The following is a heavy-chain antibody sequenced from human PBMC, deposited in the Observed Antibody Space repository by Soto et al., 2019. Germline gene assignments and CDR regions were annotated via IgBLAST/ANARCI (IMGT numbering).Heavy chain of an antibody. CDR1: GFTFDDYA. CDR2: ISWDGGST. V-gene: IGHV3-43D*03. D-gene: IGHD3-10*01. CDR3: AKDGRFGELLSPGAYYYYYGMDV. Sequence: GGSLRLSCAASGFTFDDYAMHWVRQAPGKGLEWVSLISWDGGSTYYADSVKGRFTISRDNSKNSLYLQMNSLRAEDTALYYCAKDGRFGELLSPGAYYYYYGMDVWGQGTTVTVSS. J-gene: IGHJ6*02.